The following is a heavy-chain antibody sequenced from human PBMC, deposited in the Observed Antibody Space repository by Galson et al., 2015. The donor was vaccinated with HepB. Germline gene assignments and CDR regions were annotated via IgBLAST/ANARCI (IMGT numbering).Heavy chain of an antibody. CDR1: GFTFSTYG. CDR2: ISYDERNI. CDR3: AKMVAMVRGVFDS. V-gene: IGHV3-30*18. J-gene: IGHJ4*02. D-gene: IGHD3-10*01. Sequence: LRLSCAASGFTFSTYGMHWVRQAPGKGLEGVAAISYDERNIYYADSVKGRFTLSRDNSKNTLYLQMNSLRAEDTAVYYCAKMVAMVRGVFDSWGQGTLVTVSS.